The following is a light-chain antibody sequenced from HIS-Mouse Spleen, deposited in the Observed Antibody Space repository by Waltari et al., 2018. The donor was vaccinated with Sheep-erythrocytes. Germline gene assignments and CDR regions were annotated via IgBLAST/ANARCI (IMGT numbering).Light chain of an antibody. CDR2: GAS. CDR3: QQYNNWPPGT. J-gene: IGKJ2*02. CDR1: QSVSSN. Sequence: EIVMTQSPATLSVSPGERATLSCRASQSVSSNLAWYQPKPGQAPRPLIYGASTRDTGIPARFSGSGSGTEFTLTISSMQSEDFAVYYCQQYNNWPPGTFGQGTKLEIK. V-gene: IGKV3-15*01.